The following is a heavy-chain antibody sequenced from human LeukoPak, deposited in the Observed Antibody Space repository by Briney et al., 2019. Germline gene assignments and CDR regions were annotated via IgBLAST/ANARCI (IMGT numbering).Heavy chain of an antibody. V-gene: IGHV3-7*01. CDR2: IKQDGSEK. D-gene: IGHD2-15*01. CDR3: ARGPSIVVVVAATDTGYYYGMDV. CDR1: GFTFSSYW. Sequence: PGGSLRLSCAASGFTFSSYWMSWVRQAPGKGLEWVANIKQDGSEKYYVDSVKGRFTISRDNAKNSLYLQMNSLRAEDTAVYYCARGPSIVVVVAATDTGYYYGMDVWGQGTTVTVSS. J-gene: IGHJ6*02.